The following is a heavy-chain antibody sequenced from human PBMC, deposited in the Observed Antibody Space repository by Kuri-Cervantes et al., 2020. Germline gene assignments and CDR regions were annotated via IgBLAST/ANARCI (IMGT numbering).Heavy chain of an antibody. CDR3: ATRDVYNYYLAF. J-gene: IGHJ4*01. V-gene: IGHV4-38-2*01. Sequence: SQTLSLTCAVSGFSINSGFYWGWVRQPPGKGLEWIGNIHHRGNINYNPSLKSRVTILVDASKNQFSLKLSSVTAADTAVYYCATRDVYNYYLAFWGRGTLVTVSS. D-gene: IGHD5-24*01. CDR2: IHHRGNI. CDR1: GFSINSGFY.